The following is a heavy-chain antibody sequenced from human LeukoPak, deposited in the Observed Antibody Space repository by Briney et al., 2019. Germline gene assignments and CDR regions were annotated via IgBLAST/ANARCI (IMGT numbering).Heavy chain of an antibody. Sequence: SETLSLTCTVSGGSISSYYRSWIRQPAGKGLEWIGRIYTSGSTNYNPSLKSRVTMSVDTSKNQFSLKLSSVTAADSAVYYCARLTRLSTSPDRYYLDYWGQGTLVTASS. CDR3: ARLTRLSTSPDRYYLDY. CDR1: GGSISSYY. D-gene: IGHD6-6*01. V-gene: IGHV4-4*07. J-gene: IGHJ4*02. CDR2: IYTSGST.